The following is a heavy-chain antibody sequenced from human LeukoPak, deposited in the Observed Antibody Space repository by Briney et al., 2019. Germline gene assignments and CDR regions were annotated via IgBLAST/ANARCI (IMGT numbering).Heavy chain of an antibody. CDR1: GYSISSGYY. D-gene: IGHD3-10*01. V-gene: IGHV4-38-2*01. J-gene: IGHJ4*02. CDR3: TRGITMVRGIIPYYFDY. CDR2: IYYSGST. Sequence: SETLSLTCAVSGYSISSGYYWGWIRQPPGKGLEWIGSIYYSGSTYYNPSLKSRVTISVDTSKNQFSLKLSSVTAADTAVYYCTRGITMVRGIIPYYFDYWSQGTLVTVSS.